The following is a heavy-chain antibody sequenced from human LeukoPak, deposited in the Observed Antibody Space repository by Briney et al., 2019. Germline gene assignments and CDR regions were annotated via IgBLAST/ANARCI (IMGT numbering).Heavy chain of an antibody. CDR2: TNYSGST. J-gene: IGHJ4*02. D-gene: IGHD1-26*01. Sequence: SETLSLTCTVSGGSTSSYYWNWIRQPPGKGLEWIGYTNYSGSTKHKPSLKSRVTISVDTSKNQFSLKLSSVTAADTAVYYCARGRAATPFDYWGQGTLVTVSS. CDR3: ARGRAATPFDY. CDR1: GGSTSSYY. V-gene: IGHV4-59*01.